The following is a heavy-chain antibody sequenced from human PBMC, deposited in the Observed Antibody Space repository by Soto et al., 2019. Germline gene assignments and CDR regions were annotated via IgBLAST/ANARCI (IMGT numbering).Heavy chain of an antibody. D-gene: IGHD2-15*01. CDR1: GYTFTSYG. V-gene: IGHV1-18*01. CDR3: ARGGWQSTP. J-gene: IGHJ5*02. CDR2: ISAYNGNT. Sequence: QVQLVQSGAEVKKPGASVKVSCKASGYTFTSYGISWVRQAPGQGLEWMGWISAYNGNTNYAQKLQGRVTMTTDTPTNTADRGVRGLRPGDRAVYYCARGGWQSTPWAQEPRATV.